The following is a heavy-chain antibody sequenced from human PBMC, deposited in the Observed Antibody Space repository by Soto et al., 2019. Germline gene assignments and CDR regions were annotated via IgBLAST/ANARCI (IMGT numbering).Heavy chain of an antibody. CDR3: AREHTSSWRFDY. V-gene: IGHV1-8*01. CDR2: MNPNSGNT. Sequence: QVQLVQSGAEVKKPGASVKVSCKASGYTFTSYDINWVRQATGQGREWMGWMNPNSGNTGYAQKFQGSVTMTRNTTISTAYMDLSSLRSEDTAVYYSAREHTSSWRFDYWGQGTLVTVSP. CDR1: GYTFTSYD. J-gene: IGHJ4*02. D-gene: IGHD6-13*01.